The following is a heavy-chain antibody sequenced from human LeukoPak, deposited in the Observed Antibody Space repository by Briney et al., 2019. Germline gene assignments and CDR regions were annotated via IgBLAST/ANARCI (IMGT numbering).Heavy chain of an antibody. V-gene: IGHV3-48*01. Sequence: GGSLRLSCAASGFTFSSYSMNWVRQAPGKGLGWVSYISSSSSTIYYADSVKGRFTISRDNAKNSLYLQMNSLRAEDTAVYYCARLVRVATVTKYYYYYYYMDVWGKGTTVTISS. D-gene: IGHD4-17*01. CDR2: ISSSSSTI. CDR1: GFTFSSYS. CDR3: ARLVRVATVTKYYYYYYYMDV. J-gene: IGHJ6*03.